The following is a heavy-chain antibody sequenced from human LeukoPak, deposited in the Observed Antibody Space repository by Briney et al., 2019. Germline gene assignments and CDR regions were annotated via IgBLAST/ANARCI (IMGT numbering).Heavy chain of an antibody. D-gene: IGHD6-13*01. Sequence: GGSLRLSCAASGFTVSSNYMSWVRQAPGKGLEWVSVIYSGGSTYYADSVKGRFTISRDNSKNTLYLQMNSLRAEDTAVYYCARGPIAAAGILYYYYGMDVWGQGTTVTVSS. V-gene: IGHV3-53*01. J-gene: IGHJ6*02. CDR3: ARGPIAAAGILYYYYGMDV. CDR1: GFTVSSNY. CDR2: IYSGGST.